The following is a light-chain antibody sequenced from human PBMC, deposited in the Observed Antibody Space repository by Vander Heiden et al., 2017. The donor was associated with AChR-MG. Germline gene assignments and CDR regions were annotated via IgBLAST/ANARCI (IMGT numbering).Light chain of an antibody. CDR3: KQSIQHPRS. CDR2: EVS. CDR1: KRLLESAGKTS. J-gene: IGKJ3*01. V-gene: IGKV2D-29*01. Sequence: DIVMMHTPPSLSAAPGQPASTSSWSAKRLLESAGKTSWNGYLQKPGQATQLLIYEVSNRFSGVPARFSGSGSGTDFTLKISRVEAEDVGVYYCKQSIQHPRSFGPGTRVDIK.